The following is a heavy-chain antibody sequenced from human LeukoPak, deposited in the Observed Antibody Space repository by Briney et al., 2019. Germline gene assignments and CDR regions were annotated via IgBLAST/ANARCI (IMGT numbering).Heavy chain of an antibody. D-gene: IGHD3-3*01. CDR1: GGSFSGYY. Sequence: KPSETLSLTCAVYGGSFSGYYWGWIRQPPGKGLEWIGSIYHSGSTYYNPSLKSRVTISADTSKNQFSLKLSSVTAADTAVYYCARQGYDFWSGYHYPFDYWGQGTLVTVSS. CDR3: ARQGYDFWSGYHYPFDY. V-gene: IGHV4-38-2*01. J-gene: IGHJ4*02. CDR2: IYHSGST.